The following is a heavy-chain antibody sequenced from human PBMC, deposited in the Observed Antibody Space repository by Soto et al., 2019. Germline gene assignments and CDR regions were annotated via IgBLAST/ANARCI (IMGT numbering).Heavy chain of an antibody. CDR2: TSGSGGST. CDR3: ARSPGYSSSWYPY. J-gene: IGHJ4*02. D-gene: IGHD6-13*01. CDR1: GFTFSSYA. Sequence: LRLSCAASGFTFSSYAMSWVRQAPGEGLEGGSATSGSGGSTYYADSVKGRFTIPRDNSKNTLYLQMNSLSAEDTAVYYCARSPGYSSSWYPYWGQGTLVTVSS. V-gene: IGHV3-23*01.